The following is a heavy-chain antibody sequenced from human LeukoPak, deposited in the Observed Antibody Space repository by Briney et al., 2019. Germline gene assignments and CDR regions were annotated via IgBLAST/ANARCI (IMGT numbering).Heavy chain of an antibody. CDR3: ARTDIVVVPAAFDY. V-gene: IGHV3-21*01. J-gene: IGHJ4*02. CDR2: ISSSSSYI. Sequence: GGSLRLSCAASGFIFSSYSMNWVRQAPGKGLEWVSSISSSSSYIYYADSVKGRFTISRDNAKNSLYLQMNSLRAEDTAVYYCARTDIVVVPAAFDYWGQGTLVTVSS. D-gene: IGHD2-2*01. CDR1: GFIFSSYS.